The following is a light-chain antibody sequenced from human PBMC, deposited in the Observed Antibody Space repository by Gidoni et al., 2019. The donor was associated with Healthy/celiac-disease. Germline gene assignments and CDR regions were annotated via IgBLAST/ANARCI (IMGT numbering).Light chain of an antibody. V-gene: IGKV1-39*01. J-gene: IGKJ3*01. Sequence: DIQMTQSPSSLSASVGDRVTITCRASQSISSYLNWYQQKPGKAPKLLIYAASSLQSGVPSRFSGSGSGTDFTLTISSLQPEDFATYYCQQSYSTPMHFGPXTKVDIK. CDR2: AAS. CDR3: QQSYSTPMH. CDR1: QSISSY.